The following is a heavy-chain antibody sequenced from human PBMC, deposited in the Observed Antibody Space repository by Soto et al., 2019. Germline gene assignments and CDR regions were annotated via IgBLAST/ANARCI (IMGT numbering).Heavy chain of an antibody. CDR2: IGASGAGT. CDR1: GFTFSNYA. D-gene: IGHD1-26*01. Sequence: EVQLLESGGGLVQPGGSLRLSCAASGFTFSNYAMSWVRQAPGKGREWVSAIGASGAGTYYAEYVKGRFTISRDNSKNTLYLQINSLRAEDTAVYYCALRKTGSYFDYWGQGTLVTVSS. CDR3: ALRKTGSYFDY. V-gene: IGHV3-23*01. J-gene: IGHJ4*02.